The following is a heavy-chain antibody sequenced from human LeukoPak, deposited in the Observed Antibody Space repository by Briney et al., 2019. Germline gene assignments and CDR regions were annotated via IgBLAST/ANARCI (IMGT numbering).Heavy chain of an antibody. Sequence: GGSLRLSCVASGFTFGTYVMSWVRQAPGKGLEWVSAISGDDGSTYYADSLKGRFTISRDNSKNTLYLQMNSLRAEDTAVYYCAKDISQGYTYGFIEQDFWGQGTPVTVSS. CDR3: AKDISQGYTYGFIEQDF. D-gene: IGHD5-18*01. CDR2: ISGDDGST. CDR1: GFTFGTYV. V-gene: IGHV3-23*01. J-gene: IGHJ4*02.